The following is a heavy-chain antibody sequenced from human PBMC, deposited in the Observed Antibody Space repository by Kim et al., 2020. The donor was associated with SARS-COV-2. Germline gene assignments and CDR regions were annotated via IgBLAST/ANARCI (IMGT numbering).Heavy chain of an antibody. Sequence: GGSLRLSCAASGFTFSSYAMSWVRQAPGKGLEWVSVIYSGGSSTYYADSVKGRFTISRDNSKNTLYLQMNSLRAEDTAVYYCAKDRSVDTAMDPYFDYWGQGTLVTVSS. D-gene: IGHD5-18*01. CDR3: AKDRSVDTAMDPYFDY. V-gene: IGHV3-23*03. CDR1: GFTFSSYA. J-gene: IGHJ4*02. CDR2: IYSGGSST.